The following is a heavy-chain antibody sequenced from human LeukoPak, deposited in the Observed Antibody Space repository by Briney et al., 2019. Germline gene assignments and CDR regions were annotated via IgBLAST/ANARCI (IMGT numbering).Heavy chain of an antibody. Sequence: TTGESLKISCKGSGYSFTNYWIGLVRQMPGKGPEWIGIIYPGDSDTRYSPSFQGQVTIPADKSISTAYLQWSSLKAPDTAMYYCARQPGTGYYYYGMDVWGQGTTVTVSS. CDR2: IYPGDSDT. V-gene: IGHV5-51*01. CDR3: ARQPGTGYYYYGMDV. J-gene: IGHJ6*02. D-gene: IGHD1-14*01. CDR1: GYSFTNYW.